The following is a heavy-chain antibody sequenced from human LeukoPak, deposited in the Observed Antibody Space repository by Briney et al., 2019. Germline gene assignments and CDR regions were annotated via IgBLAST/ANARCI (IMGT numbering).Heavy chain of an antibody. D-gene: IGHD3-16*02. V-gene: IGHV4-34*01. CDR2: INHSGST. Sequence: SETLSLTCAVYGGSFSGYYWSWIRQPPGKGLEWIGEINHSGSTNYNPSLKSRVTISVDTSKNQFSLKLSSVTAADTAVYYCARRAYDYVWGSYRFAPDAFDIWGQGTMVTVSS. CDR1: GGSFSGYY. CDR3: ARRAYDYVWGSYRFAPDAFDI. J-gene: IGHJ3*02.